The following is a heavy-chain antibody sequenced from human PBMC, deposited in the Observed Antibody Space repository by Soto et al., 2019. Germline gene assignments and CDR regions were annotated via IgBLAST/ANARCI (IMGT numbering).Heavy chain of an antibody. CDR1: GFTFSSYA. D-gene: IGHD2-15*01. J-gene: IGHJ4*02. CDR2: ISGSGGST. CDR3: AKTSLDRYCSGGSCYYFDY. V-gene: IGHV3-23*01. Sequence: PGGSLRLSCAASGFTFSSYAMSWVRQAPGKGLEWVSAISGSGGSTYYADSVKGRFTISRDNSKNTLYLQMNSLRAEDTAVYYCAKTSLDRYCSGGSCYYFDYWGQGTLVTVSS.